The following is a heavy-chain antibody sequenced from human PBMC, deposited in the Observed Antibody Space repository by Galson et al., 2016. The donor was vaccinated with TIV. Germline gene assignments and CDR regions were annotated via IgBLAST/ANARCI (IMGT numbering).Heavy chain of an antibody. CDR2: INEDGSNK. D-gene: IGHD5-24*01. Sequence: LRLSCAASGFTLRKYWINWVRQAPGKGLEWVANINEDGSNKYYLESVKGRFTFSRDDAENSVHLQMNGLRAEDTSKYYCARAMAAIDSYWAQGTLVTVSS. J-gene: IGHJ4*02. CDR1: GFTLRKYW. CDR3: ARAMAAIDSY. V-gene: IGHV3-7*01.